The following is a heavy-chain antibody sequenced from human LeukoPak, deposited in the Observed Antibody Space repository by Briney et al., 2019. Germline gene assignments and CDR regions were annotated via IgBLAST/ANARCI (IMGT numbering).Heavy chain of an antibody. J-gene: IGHJ3*02. V-gene: IGHV4-61*02. Sequence: SETLSLTCTVSGGSISSGSYYWSWIRQPAGKGLEWIGRIYTSGSTNYNPSLKSRVTISVDTSKNQFSLKLSSVTAADTAVYYCARGRGDYVWGSYRSSGAFDIWGQGTMVTVSS. CDR2: IYTSGST. CDR3: ARGRGDYVWGSYRSSGAFDI. D-gene: IGHD3-16*02. CDR1: GGSISSGSYY.